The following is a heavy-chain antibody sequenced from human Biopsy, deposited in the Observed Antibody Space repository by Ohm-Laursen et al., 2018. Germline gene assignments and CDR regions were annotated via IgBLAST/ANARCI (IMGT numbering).Heavy chain of an antibody. Sequence: SVKVSCKASGATFSNYAINWLRQAPGQGLEWMGGINPMFGTAKYAQRFQGRVTITADKSTSTADMELSSLRSDDTAVYYCARSFGVVINFEHNWFDPWGQGTLVTVSS. CDR3: ARSFGVVINFEHNWFDP. CDR2: INPMFGTA. J-gene: IGHJ5*02. D-gene: IGHD3-3*01. V-gene: IGHV1-69*06. CDR1: GATFSNYA.